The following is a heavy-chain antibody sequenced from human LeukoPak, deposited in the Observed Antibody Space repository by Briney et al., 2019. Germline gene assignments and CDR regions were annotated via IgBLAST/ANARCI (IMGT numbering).Heavy chain of an antibody. CDR3: ARGFFSGWYGSGFDP. V-gene: IGHV4-34*01. D-gene: IGHD6-19*01. CDR1: GGSFSGYY. CDR2: INHSGST. Sequence: SETLSLTCAVYGGSFSGYYWSWIRQPPGKGLEWIGEINHSGSTNYNPSLKSRVTISVDTSKNQFSLKLSSVTAADTAVYYCARGFFSGWYGSGFDPWGQGTLVTVSS. J-gene: IGHJ5*02.